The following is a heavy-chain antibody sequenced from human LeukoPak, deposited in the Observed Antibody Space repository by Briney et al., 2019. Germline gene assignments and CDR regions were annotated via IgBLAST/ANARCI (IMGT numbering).Heavy chain of an antibody. D-gene: IGHD1-26*01. J-gene: IGHJ4*02. V-gene: IGHV4-30-4*01. CDR3: ARGRIVGATKGYFDY. Sequence: SETLSLTCTVSGGSISSGDYYWSWIRQHPGKGLEWIGYIHYSGSAYYNPSLKSRVTISVDTSKNQFSLKLSSVTAADTAVYYCARGRIVGATKGYFDYWGQGTLVTVSS. CDR1: GGSISSGDYY. CDR2: IHYSGSA.